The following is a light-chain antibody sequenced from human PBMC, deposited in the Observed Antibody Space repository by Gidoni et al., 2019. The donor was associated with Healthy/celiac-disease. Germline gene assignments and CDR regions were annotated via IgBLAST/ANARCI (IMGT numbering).Light chain of an antibody. CDR1: QSVSNN. J-gene: IGKJ1*01. Sequence: EVVMTQSPATLSVSPGERATLSCRASQSVSNNLAWYQQRPGQATRLLIYGASTRATGIPARFSGSGSGTELTVTISSRQSEDFAVYYCQQYNNWPRTFGQGTKVEI. CDR2: GAS. V-gene: IGKV3-15*01. CDR3: QQYNNWPRT.